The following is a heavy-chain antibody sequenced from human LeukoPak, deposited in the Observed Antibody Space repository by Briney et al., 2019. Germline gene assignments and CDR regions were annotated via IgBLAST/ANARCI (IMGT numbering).Heavy chain of an antibody. CDR3: ARESRALFDY. Sequence: SETLSLTCSVSGGSISSSYGSWIRRPAGRGREWIGRIYTSGSTNYNPSLKSRVTMSVDTSKNQFSLKLSSVTAADTAVYYCARESRALFDYWGQGTLVTVSS. CDR2: IYTSGST. CDR1: GGSISSSY. V-gene: IGHV4-4*07. J-gene: IGHJ4*02.